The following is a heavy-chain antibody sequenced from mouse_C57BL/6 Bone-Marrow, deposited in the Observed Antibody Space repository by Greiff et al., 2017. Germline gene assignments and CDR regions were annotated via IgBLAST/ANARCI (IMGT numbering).Heavy chain of an antibody. V-gene: IGHV5-17*01. CDR3: ARASQAYYYAMDY. CDR2: ISSGSNTI. D-gene: IGHD3-2*02. Sequence: EVKLMESGGGLVKPGGSLKLSCAASGFTFSDYGMHWVRQAPEKGLEWVAYISSGSNTIYYADTVKGRFTISRDNAKNTLLLQMTSLRSEDTAMYYCARASQAYYYAMDYWGQGTSVTVSS. CDR1: GFTFSDYG. J-gene: IGHJ4*01.